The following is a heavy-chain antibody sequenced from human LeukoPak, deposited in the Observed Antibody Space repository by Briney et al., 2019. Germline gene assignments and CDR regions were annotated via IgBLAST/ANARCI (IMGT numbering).Heavy chain of an antibody. CDR3: TTELFMITFGGVIVP. CDR1: GFTFTYAW. CDR2: VNTRADGGTT. D-gene: IGHD3-16*02. Sequence: GGSLRLSCAASGFTFTYAWMSWVRQAPGKGLGWLGRVNTRADGGTTEYAAPVKGRFTISRDDSKNTLYLQMNSLKTEDTAVYYCTTELFMITFGGVIVPWGQGTLVTVSS. J-gene: IGHJ5*02. V-gene: IGHV3-15*01.